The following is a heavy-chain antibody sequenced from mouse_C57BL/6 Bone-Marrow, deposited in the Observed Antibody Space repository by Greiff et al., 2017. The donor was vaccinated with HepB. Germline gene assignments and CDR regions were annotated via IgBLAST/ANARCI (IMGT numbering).Heavy chain of an antibody. CDR3: AKNYDDAMDY. CDR1: GYSFTGYY. Sequence: EVKLVESGPELVKPGASVKISCKASGYSFTGYYMNWVKQSPEKSLEWIGEINPSTGGTTYNQKFKAKATLTVDKSSSTAYMQLKSLTSEDSAVYYCAKNYDDAMDYWGQGTSVTVSS. V-gene: IGHV1-42*01. CDR2: INPSTGGT. J-gene: IGHJ4*01. D-gene: IGHD2-4*01.